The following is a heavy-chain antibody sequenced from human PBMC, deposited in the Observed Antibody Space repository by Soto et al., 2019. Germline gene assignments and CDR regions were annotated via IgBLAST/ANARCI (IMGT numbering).Heavy chain of an antibody. Sequence: SETLSLTCTVSGGSISSYYWSGIRPPAGKGLEWSGRIYTSGSTHYNPSLKGRVTMSVDTSKNQFSLKLSSVTAADTAVYYCARVPDRTYYCGMDVWGQGTTVTVSS. J-gene: IGHJ6*02. V-gene: IGHV4-4*07. CDR2: IYTSGST. CDR3: ARVPDRTYYCGMDV. CDR1: GGSISSYY.